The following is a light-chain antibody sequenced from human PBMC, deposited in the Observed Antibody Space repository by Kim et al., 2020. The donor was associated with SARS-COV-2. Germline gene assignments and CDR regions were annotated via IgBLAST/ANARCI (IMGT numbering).Light chain of an antibody. CDR1: SSNIGSNT. J-gene: IGLJ3*02. CDR3: AAWDDSLNVVV. CDR2: SNN. V-gene: IGLV1-44*01. Sequence: QSVLTQPPSASGTPGQRVTISCSGSSSNIGSNTVNWYQQLPGTAPKLLIYSNNQRPSGVPDRFSGSKSGTSASLAISGLQSEDEADYYCAAWDDSLNVVVFGGGTQLTAL.